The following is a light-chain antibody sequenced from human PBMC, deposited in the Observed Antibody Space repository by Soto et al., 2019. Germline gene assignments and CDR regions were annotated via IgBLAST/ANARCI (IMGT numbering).Light chain of an antibody. CDR2: KAS. Sequence: DIQMTQSPSTLSASVGDRVTITCRASQSISSWLAWYQQKPGKAPKLLIYKASSLESGVPSRFSGSRSGTEFTLTINSLQPEDFATYYCLQYNSYPRTFGQGTKVDIK. CDR3: LQYNSYPRT. J-gene: IGKJ1*01. CDR1: QSISSW. V-gene: IGKV1-5*03.